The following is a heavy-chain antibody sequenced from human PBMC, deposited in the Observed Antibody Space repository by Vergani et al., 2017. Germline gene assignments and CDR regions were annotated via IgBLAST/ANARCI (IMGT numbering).Heavy chain of an antibody. V-gene: IGHV3-30*02. CDR2: IRYDGSNK. J-gene: IGHJ4*02. Sequence: QVQLVESGGGVVQPGGSLRLSCAASGFTFSSYGMHWVRQAPGKGLEWVAFIRYDGSNKYYADSVKGRFTISRDNSKNTLYLQMNSLRAEDTAVYYCARTIPTDTAMVDPFDYWGQGTLVTVSS. CDR3: ARTIPTDTAMVDPFDY. D-gene: IGHD5-18*01. CDR1: GFTFSSYG.